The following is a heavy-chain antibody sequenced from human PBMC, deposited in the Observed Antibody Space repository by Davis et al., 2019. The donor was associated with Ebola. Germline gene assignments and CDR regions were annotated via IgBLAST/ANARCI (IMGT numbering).Heavy chain of an antibody. CDR2: IWYDGNKE. V-gene: IGHV3-30*02. Sequence: GESLKISCATTGFSFNVYAMNWVRQAPGEGLEWVAFIWYDGNKEYHADSVKGRFTISRDNSKNTLYLQMNNLRPEDTAIYSCARTPAAGFNIDFWGQGTLVTVSS. D-gene: IGHD6-13*01. J-gene: IGHJ4*02. CDR1: GFSFNVYA. CDR3: ARTPAAGFNIDF.